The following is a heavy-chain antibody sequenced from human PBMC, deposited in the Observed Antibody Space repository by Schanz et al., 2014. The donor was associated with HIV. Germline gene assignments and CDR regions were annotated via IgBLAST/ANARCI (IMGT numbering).Heavy chain of an antibody. Sequence: QVHLVQSGAEVKKPGASVKVSCKASGYTFISYGITWVRQAPGQGLEWMGWISAYNGNTHYAQKFQGRVTITADESTSTAYMELSSLRSEDTAVYYCASGRFDTVIWWGDAFLIWGRGTMVTVSS. CDR1: GYTFISYG. J-gene: IGHJ3*02. CDR3: ASGRFDTVIWWGDAFLI. D-gene: IGHD5-18*01. V-gene: IGHV1-18*01. CDR2: ISAYNGNT.